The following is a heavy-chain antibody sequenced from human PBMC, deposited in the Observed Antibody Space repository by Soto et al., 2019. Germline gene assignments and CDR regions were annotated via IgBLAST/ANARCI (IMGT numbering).Heavy chain of an antibody. CDR2: INHSGST. CDR1: GGSFSGYY. J-gene: IGHJ3*02. Sequence: QVQLQQWGAGLLKPSETLSLTCAVYGGSFSGYYWSWIRQPPGKGLEWIGVINHSGSTNYNPSLKSRVTISVDTSKNQFSLKLSYVTAADTAVYYCAELPGPYDAFDIWGQGTMVTVSS. D-gene: IGHD2-15*01. CDR3: AELPGPYDAFDI. V-gene: IGHV4-34*01.